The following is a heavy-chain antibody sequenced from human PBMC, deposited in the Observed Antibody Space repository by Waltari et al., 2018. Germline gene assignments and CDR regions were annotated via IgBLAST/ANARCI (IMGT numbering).Heavy chain of an antibody. J-gene: IGHJ4*02. CDR2: INPNSGGT. CDR1: GYTFTGYY. D-gene: IGHD2-8*01. CDR3: ARDGGWMVSYY. V-gene: IGHV1-2*02. Sequence: QVQLVQSGAEVKKPGASVKVSCKASGYTFTGYYMHWVRQAPGQGLEWMGWINPNSGGTNYAQNCQGRVTMTRDTSISTAYMELSRLRSDDTAVYYCARDGGWMVSYYWGQGTLVTVSS.